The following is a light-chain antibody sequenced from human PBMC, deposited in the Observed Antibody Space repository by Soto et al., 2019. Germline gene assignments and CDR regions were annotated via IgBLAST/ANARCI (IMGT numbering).Light chain of an antibody. CDR3: QQYGGSPIT. CDR2: GAS. CDR1: QRVYSYY. Sequence: GLTPSPGTLALSPRERATLSCRARQRVYSYYLAWYQQKPGQAPRLLIHGASSRSTGIPDRFSGSGSGTDFTLTISRVEPEDFAVYYCQQYGGSPITFGGGTKVEIK. V-gene: IGKV3-20*01. J-gene: IGKJ4*01.